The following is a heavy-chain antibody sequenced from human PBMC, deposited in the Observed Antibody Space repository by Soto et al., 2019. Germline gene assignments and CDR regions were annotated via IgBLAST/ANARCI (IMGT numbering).Heavy chain of an antibody. D-gene: IGHD3-10*01. V-gene: IGHV1-69*13. CDR2: IIPIFGTA. J-gene: IGHJ6*02. CDR1: GGTFSSYA. Sequence: GASVKVSCKASGGTFSSYAISWVRQAPGQGLEWMGGIIPIFGTANYAQKFQGRVTITADESTSTAYMELSSLRSEDTAVYYCARDQDVSHYHGMDVWGQGTTVTVSS. CDR3: ARDQDVSHYHGMDV.